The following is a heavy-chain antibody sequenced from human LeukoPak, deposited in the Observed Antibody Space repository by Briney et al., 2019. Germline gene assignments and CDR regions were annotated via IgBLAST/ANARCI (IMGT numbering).Heavy chain of an antibody. V-gene: IGHV3-74*01. D-gene: IGHD2/OR15-2a*01. CDR2: LNSDESST. CDR1: GFTFSSYW. J-gene: IGHJ4*02. Sequence: PGGSLRLSCAASGFTFSSYWMHWVRQAPGKGLVWVSRLNSDESSTHYADSVKGRFTISRDNAKNTLYLQMNSLRAEDTAVYYCATGNSGFFRYWGQGTLVTVSS. CDR3: ATGNSGFFRY.